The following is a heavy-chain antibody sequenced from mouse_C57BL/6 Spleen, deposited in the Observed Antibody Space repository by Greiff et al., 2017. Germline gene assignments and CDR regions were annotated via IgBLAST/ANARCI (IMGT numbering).Heavy chain of an antibody. Sequence: EVQLQQSGPELVKPGASVKISCKASGYTFTDYYMNWVKQSHGKSLEWIGDINPNNGGTSYNQKFKGKATLTVDKSSSTAYLELRSLTSEDSAVYYCARSDGYYYEGFFYYAMDYWGQGTSVTVSS. CDR2: INPNNGGT. D-gene: IGHD2-3*01. CDR1: GYTFTDYY. V-gene: IGHV1-26*01. J-gene: IGHJ4*01. CDR3: ARSDGYYYEGFFYYAMDY.